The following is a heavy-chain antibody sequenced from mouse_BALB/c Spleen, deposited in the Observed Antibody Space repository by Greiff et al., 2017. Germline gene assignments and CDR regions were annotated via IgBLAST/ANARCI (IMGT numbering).Heavy chain of an antibody. D-gene: IGHD2-1*01. Sequence: DVHLVESGGGLVQPGGSRKLSCAASGFTFSSFGIHWVRQAPEKGLEWVAYISSGSSTIYYADTVKGRFTISRDNPKNTLFLQMTSLRSEDTAMYYCARSGNSFGWFAYWGQGTLVTVSA. CDR2: ISSGSSTI. CDR3: ARSGNSFGWFAY. V-gene: IGHV5-17*02. J-gene: IGHJ3*01. CDR1: GFTFSSFG.